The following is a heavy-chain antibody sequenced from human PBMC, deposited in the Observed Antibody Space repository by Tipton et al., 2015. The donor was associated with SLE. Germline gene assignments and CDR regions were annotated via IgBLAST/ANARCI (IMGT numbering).Heavy chain of an antibody. CDR2: IHYSGKT. D-gene: IGHD3-3*01. J-gene: IGHJ5*02. V-gene: IGHV4-59*11. CDR1: GGSFDYHY. CDR3: ARGFLEMFDP. Sequence: TLSLTCTVSGGSFDYHYWSWIRQTPGKGLEYIGFIHYSGKTDTHPSLQSRVTMSVDTAKNQFSLRLSSVTTADTAVYYCARGFLEMFDPWGPGTLVTVSS.